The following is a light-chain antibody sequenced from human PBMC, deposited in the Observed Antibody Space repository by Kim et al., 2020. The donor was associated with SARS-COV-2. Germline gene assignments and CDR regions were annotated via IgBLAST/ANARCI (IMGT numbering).Light chain of an antibody. CDR1: SGHSSDA. V-gene: IGLV4-69*01. Sequence: ASVKLTCTLSSGHSSDAIAWHQQQPEKGPRYLMKVNSDGSHSKGDGIPDRFSGSSSGAERFLTISSLQSEDEADYYCQTWGTGIVVFGGGTQLTV. CDR2: VNSDGSH. CDR3: QTWGTGIVV. J-gene: IGLJ2*01.